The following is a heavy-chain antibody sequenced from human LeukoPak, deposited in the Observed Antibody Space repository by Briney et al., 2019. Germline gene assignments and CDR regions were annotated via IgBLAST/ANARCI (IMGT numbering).Heavy chain of an antibody. CDR2: ISGSSNYI. CDR3: AKVAYSYGYRYFDY. J-gene: IGHJ4*02. D-gene: IGHD5-18*01. Sequence: GGSLRLSCAASGFTFSSYSMNWVRQGPGKGLEWVSSISGSSNYIYYADSVKGRFTISRDNAKNSLYLQMNSLRAEDTAVYYCAKVAYSYGYRYFDYWGLGTLVTVSS. V-gene: IGHV3-21*01. CDR1: GFTFSSYS.